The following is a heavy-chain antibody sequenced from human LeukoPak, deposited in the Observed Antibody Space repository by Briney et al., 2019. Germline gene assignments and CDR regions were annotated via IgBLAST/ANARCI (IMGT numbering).Heavy chain of an antibody. J-gene: IGHJ4*02. Sequence: SQTLSLTCAISGESVPSNSATWNCTRQSPSRGLEWLGRTYYRSKWYNDSAVSVKSRIIINADTSKNQFSLQLNSVTPEDTAVYYCVRGNPRYFYYCGQGNLVTVSS. CDR1: GESVPSNSAT. CDR2: TYYRSKWYN. CDR3: VRGNPRYFYY. V-gene: IGHV6-1*01.